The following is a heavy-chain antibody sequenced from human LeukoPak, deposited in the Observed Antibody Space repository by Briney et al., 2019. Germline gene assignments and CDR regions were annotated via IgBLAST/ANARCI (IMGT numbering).Heavy chain of an antibody. V-gene: IGHV1-2*04. CDR1: GYTFTGYY. J-gene: IGHJ4*02. CDR2: INPNNGGT. Sequence: GASVNVSCKASGYTFTGYYIHWVRQSPGQGLEWMVWINPNNGGTNYAQKFQGSVTMTRDTSISTAYMDLSSLSSDDTAVYYCARDDMVRGVMVGDWGQGTLVTVSS. CDR3: ARDDMVRGVMVGD. D-gene: IGHD3-10*01.